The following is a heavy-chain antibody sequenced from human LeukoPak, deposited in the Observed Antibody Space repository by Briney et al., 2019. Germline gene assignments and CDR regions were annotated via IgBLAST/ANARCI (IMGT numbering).Heavy chain of an antibody. CDR3: ARVNIYCSSTSCYFEGAFDI. V-gene: IGHV3-21*01. Sequence: GGSLRLSCAASGFTFSSYSMNWVRQAPGKGLEWVSSISSSSSYIYYADSVKGRFTISRDNAKNSLYLQMNSLRAEDTAVYYCARVNIYCSSTSCYFEGAFDIWGQGTMVTVSS. J-gene: IGHJ3*02. D-gene: IGHD2-2*01. CDR2: ISSSSSYI. CDR1: GFTFSSYS.